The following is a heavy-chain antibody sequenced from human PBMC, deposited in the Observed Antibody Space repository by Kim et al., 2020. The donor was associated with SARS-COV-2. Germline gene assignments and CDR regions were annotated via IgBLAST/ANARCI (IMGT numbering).Heavy chain of an antibody. CDR3: AADPHSITGTTTSVLNPNDY. J-gene: IGHJ4*02. CDR2: IVVGSGNT. D-gene: IGHD1-7*01. CDR1: GFTFTSSA. V-gene: IGHV1-58*01. Sequence: SVKVSCKASGFTFTSSAVQWVRQARGQRLEWIGWIVVGSGNTNYAQKFQERVTITRDMSTSTAYMELSSLRSEDTAVYYCAADPHSITGTTTSVLNPNDYWGQGTLVTVSS.